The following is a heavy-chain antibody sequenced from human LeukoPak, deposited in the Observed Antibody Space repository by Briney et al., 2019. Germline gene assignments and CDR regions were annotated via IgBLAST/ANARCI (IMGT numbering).Heavy chain of an antibody. Sequence: SVKVSCKASRGTFNTYAFNCVRQAPGQGLEWMGSIIPVFGTPPYAQKYQGRLTITTDEFASTVYMELSSLRSQDTAIYYGARIEGDYGVFVFWGQGTLVTVS. CDR1: RGTFNTYA. CDR2: IIPVFGTP. CDR3: ARIEGDYGVFVF. J-gene: IGHJ4*02. D-gene: IGHD4-17*01. V-gene: IGHV1-69*05.